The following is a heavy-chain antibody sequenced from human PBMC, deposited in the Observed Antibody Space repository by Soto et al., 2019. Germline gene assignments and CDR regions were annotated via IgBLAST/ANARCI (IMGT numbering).Heavy chain of an antibody. J-gene: IGHJ4*02. CDR1: GFSLSTSGVG. Sequence: QITLKESGPPLVKPTQTLTLTCTFSGFSLSTSGVGVGWIRQPPGKALEWLALIYWNDDKRYSPSLKSRLTITKDTSKNQVVLTMTNMDPVDTATYYCARRVGARGDFDYWGQGTLVTVSS. CDR2: IYWNDDK. V-gene: IGHV2-5*01. D-gene: IGHD3-10*01. CDR3: ARRVGARGDFDY.